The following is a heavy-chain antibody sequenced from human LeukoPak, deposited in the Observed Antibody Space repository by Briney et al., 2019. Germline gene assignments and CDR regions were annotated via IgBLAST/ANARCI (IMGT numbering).Heavy chain of an antibody. CDR3: VRDLGVDTTMIFFDY. Sequence: GASVKVSCKASGYTFTSYGISCVRQAPGQGLEWMGWISAYNGNTNYAQKLQGRVTMTQDTSTSTAYMELRSLRSDDTAVYYCVRDLGVDTTMIFFDYWGQGTLVTVSS. V-gene: IGHV1-18*04. J-gene: IGHJ4*02. CDR2: ISAYNGNT. CDR1: GYTFTSYG. D-gene: IGHD5-18*01.